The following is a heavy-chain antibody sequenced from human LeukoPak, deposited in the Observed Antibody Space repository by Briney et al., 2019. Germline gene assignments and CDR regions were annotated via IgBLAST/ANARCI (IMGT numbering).Heavy chain of an antibody. V-gene: IGHV3-11*01. CDR3: ARPYTSGYRGAFDI. Sequence: GGSLRLSCAASGFTFSDYYMSWIRQAPGKGLEWVSYISSSGSTIYYADSVKGRFTISRDNAKNSLYLQMNSLRAEDTAVYYCARPYTSGYRGAFDIWGQGTMVTVSS. D-gene: IGHD6-19*01. J-gene: IGHJ3*02. CDR2: ISSSGSTI. CDR1: GFTFSDYY.